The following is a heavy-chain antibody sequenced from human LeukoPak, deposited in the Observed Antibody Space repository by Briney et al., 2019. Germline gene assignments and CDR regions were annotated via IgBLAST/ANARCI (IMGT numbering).Heavy chain of an antibody. D-gene: IGHD6-19*01. V-gene: IGHV1-18*01. Sequence: ASVTVSYKASGYTFTNYGISWVRQAPGQGLEWMGWISACNGNTNYAQKLQGSVTMTTDTSTSTAYMELRSLRSDDTAVYYCARDQARSSGWPDYWGQGTLVTVSS. CDR2: ISACNGNT. J-gene: IGHJ4*02. CDR1: GYTFTNYG. CDR3: ARDQARSSGWPDY.